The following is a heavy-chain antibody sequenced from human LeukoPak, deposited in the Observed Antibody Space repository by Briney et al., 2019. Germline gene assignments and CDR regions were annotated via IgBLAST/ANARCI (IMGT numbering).Heavy chain of an antibody. V-gene: IGHV3-48*03. CDR1: GFTFSSHE. Sequence: PGGSLRLSCAASGFTFSSHEMNWVRQPPGKGLEWVSYISSGGSTIYYADSVKGRFTVSRDNAKNSLYLQMNRLRAEDTALYYCARDVWFDPWGQGTLVTVSS. CDR2: ISSGGSTI. J-gene: IGHJ5*02. CDR3: ARDVWFDP.